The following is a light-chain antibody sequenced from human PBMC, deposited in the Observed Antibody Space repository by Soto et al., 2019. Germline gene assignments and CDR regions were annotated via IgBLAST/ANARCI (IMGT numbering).Light chain of an antibody. Sequence: QSALTQPPSVSGAPGQRVTISCTGSSSNIGAGYDVHWYQQLPGTAPKLLIYGNSNRPSGVPDRFSGSKSGTSASLAITGLRAEYEADYYCQSYDSSLSGWVFGGGTKLTVL. CDR3: QSYDSSLSGWV. J-gene: IGLJ3*02. CDR1: SSNIGAGYD. V-gene: IGLV1-40*01. CDR2: GNS.